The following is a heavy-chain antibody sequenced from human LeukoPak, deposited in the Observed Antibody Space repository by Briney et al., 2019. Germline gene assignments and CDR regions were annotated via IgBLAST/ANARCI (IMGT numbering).Heavy chain of an antibody. Sequence: GSLRLSCAASGFTFSSYWMSWVRQAPGKGLEWVANIKQDGSEKYYVDSVKGRFTVSRDNAKNSLYLQMNSLRAEDTAVYYCARVSGGSGSYYNDAFDIWGQGTMVTVSS. J-gene: IGHJ3*02. V-gene: IGHV3-7*01. D-gene: IGHD3-10*01. CDR3: ARVSGGSGSYYNDAFDI. CDR2: IKQDGSEK. CDR1: GFTFSSYW.